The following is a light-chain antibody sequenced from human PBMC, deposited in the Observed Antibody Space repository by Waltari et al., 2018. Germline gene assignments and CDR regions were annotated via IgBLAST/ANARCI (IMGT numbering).Light chain of an antibody. Sequence: QSALTQPASVSGSPGQSITISCTGTSSDVGGYNYVSWYQQHPGKAPKFMIYDVSPRPSGVANGVSGSKSGNTASLTISGLQAEDEAEYYCSSYTSNNIWVFGGGTKLTVL. V-gene: IGLV2-14*01. CDR1: SSDVGGYNY. CDR2: DVS. J-gene: IGLJ3*02. CDR3: SSYTSNNIWV.